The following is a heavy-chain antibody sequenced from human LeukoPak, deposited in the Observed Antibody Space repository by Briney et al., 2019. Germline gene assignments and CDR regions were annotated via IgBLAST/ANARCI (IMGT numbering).Heavy chain of an antibody. CDR2: INRSGRA. J-gene: IGHJ5*02. CDR3: ARHKIVITMLGVHRWFDP. V-gene: IGHV4-34*01. D-gene: IGHD3-3*01. CDR1: GGSFSGDY. Sequence: PSETLTLTRAVYGGSFSGDYWSWIRQPPGKGLEWIGDINRSGRAVYNTSLKSRVIISVDTSKNQFSLKVNSVTAADTAVYYCARHKIVITMLGVHRWFDPWGQGTLVAVSS.